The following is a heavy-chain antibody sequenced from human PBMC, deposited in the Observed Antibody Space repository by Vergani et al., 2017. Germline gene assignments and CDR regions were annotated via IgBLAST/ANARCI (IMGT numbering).Heavy chain of an antibody. J-gene: IGHJ4*02. CDR1: GFTFDDYA. CDR3: AKDTGREWELLSAFDY. CDR2: ISWNSGSI. D-gene: IGHD1-26*01. Sequence: EVQLVESGGGLVQPGRSLRLSCAASGFTFDDYAMNWVRQAPGKGLEWVSGISWNSGSIGYADSVKGRFTISRDNAKNSLYLQMNSLRAEDTAVYYCAKDTGREWELLSAFDYWGQGTLVTVSS. V-gene: IGHV3-9*01.